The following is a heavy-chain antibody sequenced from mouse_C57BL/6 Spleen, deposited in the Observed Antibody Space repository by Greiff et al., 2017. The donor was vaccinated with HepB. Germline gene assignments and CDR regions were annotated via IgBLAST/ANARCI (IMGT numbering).Heavy chain of an antibody. Sequence: VKLQQPGTELVKPGASVKLSCKASGYTFTSYWMHWVKQRPGQGLEWIGNINPSNGGTNYNEKFKSKATLTVDKSSSTAYMQLSSLTSEDSAVYYCARSHYYGSPYYAMDYWGQGTSVTVSS. CDR2: INPSNGGT. CDR3: ARSHYYGSPYYAMDY. J-gene: IGHJ4*01. D-gene: IGHD1-1*01. CDR1: GYTFTSYW. V-gene: IGHV1-53*01.